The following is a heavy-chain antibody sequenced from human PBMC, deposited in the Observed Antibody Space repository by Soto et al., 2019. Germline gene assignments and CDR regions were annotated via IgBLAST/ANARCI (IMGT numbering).Heavy chain of an antibody. V-gene: IGHV1-24*01. D-gene: IGHD1-26*01. J-gene: IGHJ4*02. CDR2: FDPEDGET. CDR3: ATVFSGNFDY. Sequence: ASVKVSCTVSGDTLTELSMHWVRQAPGKGLEWMGGFDPEDGETIYAQKFQGRVTMTEDTSTDTAYMELSSLRSEDTAVYYCATVFSGNFDYWGQGTLVTVSS. CDR1: GDTLTELS.